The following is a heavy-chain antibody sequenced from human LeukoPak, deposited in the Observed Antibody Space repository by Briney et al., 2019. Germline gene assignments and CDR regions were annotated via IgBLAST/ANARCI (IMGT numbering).Heavy chain of an antibody. CDR2: ISSSGSTI. V-gene: IGHV3-48*03. CDR1: GFTFSSYE. Sequence: GGSLRLSCAASGFTFSSYEMNWVRQAPGKGLEWVSYISSSGSTIYYADSVKGRFTISRDNAKNSLYLQMNSLRAEDTAVYYCARDFSDAIVGATGPPDYWGQGTLVTVSS. D-gene: IGHD1-26*01. J-gene: IGHJ4*02. CDR3: ARDFSDAIVGATGPPDY.